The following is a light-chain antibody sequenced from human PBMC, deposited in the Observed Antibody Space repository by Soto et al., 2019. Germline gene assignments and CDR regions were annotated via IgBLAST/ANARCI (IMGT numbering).Light chain of an antibody. J-gene: IGKJ1*01. CDR3: QQRSNWPRT. Sequence: EIVLTQSPATLSLSPGERASLSCRASQSVYNYLAWYQQKPGQAPRLLIYDASNRATGIPARFSGSGSGTDFTLTISSLEPEDFAVYYCQQRSNWPRTFGQGTKVEIK. V-gene: IGKV3-11*01. CDR1: QSVYNY. CDR2: DAS.